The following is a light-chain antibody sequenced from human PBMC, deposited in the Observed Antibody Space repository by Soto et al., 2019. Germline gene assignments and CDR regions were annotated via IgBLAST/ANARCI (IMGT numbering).Light chain of an antibody. Sequence: QTVLTQPPSASGSPGQSVTISCTGTKNDIGVYDFVSWYQHHPGKAPRLIIYEVVQRPSGVPDRFSGSKSGNTASLTVSGIQAADEADYFCKSYAGSNTYVFGRGTKVTV. CDR1: KNDIGVYDF. J-gene: IGLJ1*01. CDR3: KSYAGSNTYV. V-gene: IGLV2-8*01. CDR2: EVV.